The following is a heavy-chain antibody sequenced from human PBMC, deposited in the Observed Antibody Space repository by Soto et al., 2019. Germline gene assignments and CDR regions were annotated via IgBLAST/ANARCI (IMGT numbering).Heavy chain of an antibody. CDR2: MYNTGST. CDR3: ARGLAYCGGDCMGAFDI. D-gene: IGHD2-21*02. J-gene: IGHJ3*02. V-gene: IGHV4-59*01. CDR1: GGSISGYY. Sequence: SETLSLTCTVSGGSISGYYWSWIRQPPGKGLEWIGYMYNTGSTVYNPSFKSRVTISVDTSKNQFSLKLNSVTAADTAVYYCARGLAYCGGDCMGAFDIWGQGTMVT.